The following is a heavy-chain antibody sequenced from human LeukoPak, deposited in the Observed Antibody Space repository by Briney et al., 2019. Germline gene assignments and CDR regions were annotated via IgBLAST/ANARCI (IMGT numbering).Heavy chain of an antibody. CDR1: GFTVSSNY. CDR3: ARVFWRYSSFAFDY. V-gene: IGHV3-53*04. D-gene: IGHD6-13*01. CDR2: IYSGGST. J-gene: IGHJ4*02. Sequence: PGGSLRLSCAASGFTVSSNYMSWVRQAPGKGLEWVSVIYSGGSTYYADSVKGRFTISRHNSKNTLYLQMNSLRAEDTAVYYCARVFWRYSSFAFDYWGQGTLVTVSS.